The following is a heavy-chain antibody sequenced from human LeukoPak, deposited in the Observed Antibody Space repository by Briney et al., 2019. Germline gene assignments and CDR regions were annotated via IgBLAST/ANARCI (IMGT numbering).Heavy chain of an antibody. V-gene: IGHV3-48*03. D-gene: IGHD1-26*01. J-gene: IGHJ4*02. CDR3: ARIDSGIYGTLDY. CDR1: GFTFSSYE. CDR2: ISSSGSTI. Sequence: GGSLRLSCAASGFTFSSYEMNWVRQAPGKGLEWVSYISSSGSTIYYADSVTGRFTISRDNAKNSLYLQMNSLRAEDTAVYYCARIDSGIYGTLDYWGQGTLVTVSS.